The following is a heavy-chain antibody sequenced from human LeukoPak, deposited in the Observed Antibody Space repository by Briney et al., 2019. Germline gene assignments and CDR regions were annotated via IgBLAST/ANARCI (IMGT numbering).Heavy chain of an antibody. J-gene: IGHJ4*02. CDR3: AGSSGWYPPGYYFDY. CDR2: IYYSGST. CDR1: GGSISSYY. Sequence: SETLSLTCTVSGGSISSYYWSWIRQPPGKGLEWIGYIYYSGSTNYNPSLKSRVTISVDTSKNQFSLKLSSVTAADTAVYYCAGSSGWYPPGYYFDYWGQGTLVTVSS. V-gene: IGHV4-59*01. D-gene: IGHD6-19*01.